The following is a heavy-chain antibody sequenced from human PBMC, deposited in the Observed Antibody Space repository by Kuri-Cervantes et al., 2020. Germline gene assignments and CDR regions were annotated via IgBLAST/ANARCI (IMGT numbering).Heavy chain of an antibody. Sequence: ETLSLTCTVSGGSISSYYWSWIRQPPGKGLEWVASINKDGSETYYVDSVKGRFTISRDNAKNSLYLQMNNLRGEDTAVYYCARYGYGYARPFDYWGQGFLVTVSS. V-gene: IGHV3-7*01. J-gene: IGHJ4*02. CDR3: ARYGYGYARPFDY. CDR1: GGSISSYY. D-gene: IGHD2-2*01. CDR2: INKDGSET.